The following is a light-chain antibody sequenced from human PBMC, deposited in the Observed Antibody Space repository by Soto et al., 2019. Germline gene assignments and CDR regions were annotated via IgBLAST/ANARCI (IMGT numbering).Light chain of an antibody. CDR3: QQDYNLLT. J-gene: IGKJ4*01. CDR1: QRVSSSY. Sequence: PGERGTLSCRASQRVSSSYLTWYQQKPGQAPRLLIYGASTRATSIPARFSGSGSGTDFTLTISSLQPEDFAVYYCQQDYNLLTFGGGTKVEIK. CDR2: GAS. V-gene: IGKV3D-7*01.